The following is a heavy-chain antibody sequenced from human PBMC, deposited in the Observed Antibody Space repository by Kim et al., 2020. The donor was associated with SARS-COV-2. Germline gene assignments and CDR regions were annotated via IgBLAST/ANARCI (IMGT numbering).Heavy chain of an antibody. Sequence: SFQGQVTISADKSISTAYLQWSSLKASDTAMYYCARLVIPPGDYYYGMDVWGQGTTVTVSS. D-gene: IGHD3-16*02. J-gene: IGHJ6*02. V-gene: IGHV5-51*01. CDR3: ARLVIPPGDYYYGMDV.